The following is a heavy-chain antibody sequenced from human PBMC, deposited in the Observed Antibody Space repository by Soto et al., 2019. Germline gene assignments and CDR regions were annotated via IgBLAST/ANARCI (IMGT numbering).Heavy chain of an antibody. V-gene: IGHV1-18*01. CDR2: ISATNGDT. CDR3: ARMVRGSNIDNYHYMDV. D-gene: IGHD3-10*01. CDR1: GYTFTSHG. J-gene: IGHJ6*03. Sequence: QVQLVQSGAEVKKPGASVKVSCKASGYTFTSHGISWVRQAPGQGPEWMGWISATNGDTKYAQKFQGRLTVTTDTYTSTGYMELRSVRSEDTAVDYCARMVRGSNIDNYHYMDVWGTGTAVTVSS.